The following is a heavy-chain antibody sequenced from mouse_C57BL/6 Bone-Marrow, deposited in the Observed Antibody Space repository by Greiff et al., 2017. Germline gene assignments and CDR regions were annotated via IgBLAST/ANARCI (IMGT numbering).Heavy chain of an antibody. CDR3: TLPGMDY. V-gene: IGHV14-4*01. Sequence: EVQLQQSGAELVRPGASVKLSCTASGFNIKDDYMNWVKQRPEQGLEWIGWIDPENGDTEYASKFQGKATITADTSSNTAYLQLSSLTSEDTAVYYCTLPGMDYWGQGTSVTVSS. J-gene: IGHJ4*01. CDR1: GFNIKDDY. CDR2: IDPENGDT.